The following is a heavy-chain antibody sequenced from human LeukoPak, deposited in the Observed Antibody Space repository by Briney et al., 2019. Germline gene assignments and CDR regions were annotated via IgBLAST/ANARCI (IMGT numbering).Heavy chain of an antibody. Sequence: GGSLRLSCAASGFTFSSYGMHWVRQAPGKGLEWVAVISYDGSNKYYADSVEGRFTISRDNSKNTLYLQMNSLRAEDTAVYYCAKGANYDILTDPFDYWGQGTLVTVSS. CDR3: AKGANYDILTDPFDY. V-gene: IGHV3-30*18. D-gene: IGHD3-9*01. CDR2: ISYDGSNK. J-gene: IGHJ4*02. CDR1: GFTFSSYG.